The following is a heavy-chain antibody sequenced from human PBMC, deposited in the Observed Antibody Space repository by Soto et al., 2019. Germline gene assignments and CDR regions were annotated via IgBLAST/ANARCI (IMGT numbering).Heavy chain of an antibody. CDR3: ARGPGCSSTSCYSDY. J-gene: IGHJ4*02. D-gene: IGHD2-2*01. CDR2: IYYSGST. CDR1: GGSISSGGYY. V-gene: IGHV4-31*03. Sequence: QVQLQESGPGLVKPSQTLSLTCTVSGGSISSGGYYWSWIRQHPGKGLEWIGYIYYSGSTYYIPSLKSRVTISVDTSKNQLALNLSSVTAADTAVYYCARGPGCSSTSCYSDYMGPGTLVTGSS.